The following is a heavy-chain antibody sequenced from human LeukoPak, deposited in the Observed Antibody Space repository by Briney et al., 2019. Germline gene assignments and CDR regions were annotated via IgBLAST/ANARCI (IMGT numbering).Heavy chain of an antibody. CDR1: GGSISSTNW. J-gene: IGHJ4*02. D-gene: IGHD6-19*01. V-gene: IGHV4-4*02. CDR3: ARDSLSAGSAGFDY. Sequence: PSETLSLTYAVSGGSISSTNWWSWVRQPPGKGLEWIGEIYHSGSTNYNPSLKSRVTISVDKSKNQFSLKLSSVTAADTAVYYCARDSLSAGSAGFDYWGQGTLVTVSP. CDR2: IYHSGST.